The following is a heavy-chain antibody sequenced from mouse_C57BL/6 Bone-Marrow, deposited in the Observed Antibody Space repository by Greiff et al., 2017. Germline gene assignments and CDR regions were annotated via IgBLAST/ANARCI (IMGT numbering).Heavy chain of an antibody. CDR1: GFNIKDYY. J-gene: IGHJ4*01. V-gene: IGHV14-1*01. Sequence: DVQLQQSGAELVRPGASVKLSCTASGFNIKDYYMHWVKQRPEQGLEWIGRIDPEDGDTEYAPKFPGKATMTADSSYNTAYLLLSSLTSEDAAVYYCTTSSLDYWGQGTSVTVSS. CDR3: TTSSLDY. CDR2: IDPEDGDT.